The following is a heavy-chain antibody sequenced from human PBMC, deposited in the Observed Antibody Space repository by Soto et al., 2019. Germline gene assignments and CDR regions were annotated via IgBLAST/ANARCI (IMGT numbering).Heavy chain of an antibody. CDR2: IDPNSGGT. V-gene: IGHV1-2*04. CDR1: GYTFSGYY. J-gene: IGHJ3*02. CDR3: ARGAATKILVLMYDALEI. Sequence: ASVKVSCKASGYTFSGYYIHWVRQAPGQGLEWMGWIDPNSGGTNYAQKFQVWVTITRDTSISTAYMELSRLRSDDTAVYYCARGAATKILVLMYDALEIWGQGTMVTVSS. D-gene: IGHD5-12*01.